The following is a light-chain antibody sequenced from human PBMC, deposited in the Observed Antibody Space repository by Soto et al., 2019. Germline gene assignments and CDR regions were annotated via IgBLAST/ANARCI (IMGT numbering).Light chain of an antibody. V-gene: IGKV3-20*01. CDR3: EQYRGSPFT. J-gene: IGKJ3*01. CDR1: QSVSSSY. CDR2: GAS. Sequence: EIVLTQPPGTLSLSPGERATLSCSASQSVSSSYLAWYQQKPGQAPRLLIYGASSRATGIPDRFSGSGSGTDFTLTISRLEREDFAVYYCEQYRGSPFTFGPGTKVDIK.